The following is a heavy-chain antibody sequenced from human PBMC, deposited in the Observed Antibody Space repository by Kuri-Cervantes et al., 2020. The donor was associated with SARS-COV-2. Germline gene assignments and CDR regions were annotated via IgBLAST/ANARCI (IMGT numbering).Heavy chain of an antibody. CDR3: ARVRDSSFQH. V-gene: IGHV3-20*04. J-gene: IGHJ1*01. CDR1: GFTFDDYG. Sequence: GESLKISCAASGFTFDDYGMSWVRQAPGKGLEWVSGINWNGGSTGYADSVKGRFTISRDNAKNSLYLQMNSLRAEDTALYYCARVRDSSFQHWGQGTLVTVSS. D-gene: IGHD3-22*01. CDR2: INWNGGST.